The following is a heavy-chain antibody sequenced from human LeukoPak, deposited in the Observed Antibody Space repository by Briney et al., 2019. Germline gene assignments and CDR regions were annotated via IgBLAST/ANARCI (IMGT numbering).Heavy chain of an antibody. CDR1: GYTFTGYD. V-gene: IGHV1-8*01. CDR3: ARGPTRVRGVGLDV. CDR2: MNPNSGNT. D-gene: IGHD3-10*01. Sequence: ASVKVSCKASGYTFTGYDINWVRQATGQGLEWMGWMNPNSGNTGYAQKFQGRVTMTRNTSMSTAYTELSSLRSEDTAVYYCARGPTRVRGVGLDVWGKGTTVTVSS. J-gene: IGHJ6*04.